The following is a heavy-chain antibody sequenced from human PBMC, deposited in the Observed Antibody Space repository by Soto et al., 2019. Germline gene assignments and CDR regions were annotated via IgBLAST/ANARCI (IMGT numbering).Heavy chain of an antibody. Sequence: EVQLLESGGGLVQPGGSLRPSCAASAFTFSRFAMSWVRQTPGNGLEWVSAISGGGDNTFYADSVKGRFTISRDNSKNTLYLQMNGLRVEDTAVYYCAKGLSGSGAYQWFDPWGQGTLVTVSS. V-gene: IGHV3-23*01. D-gene: IGHD3-10*01. CDR3: AKGLSGSGAYQWFDP. CDR2: ISGGGDNT. J-gene: IGHJ5*02. CDR1: AFTFSRFA.